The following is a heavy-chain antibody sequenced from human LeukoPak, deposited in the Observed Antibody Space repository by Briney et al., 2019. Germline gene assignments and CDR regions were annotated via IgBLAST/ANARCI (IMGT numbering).Heavy chain of an antibody. CDR3: VLGDILTGYWAEYFAY. V-gene: IGHV1-18*01. CDR2: ISGHNGNT. J-gene: IGHJ4*02. CDR1: GYTFTTYG. Sequence: ASVKVSCKTSGYTFTTYGLSWVRQARGQGLEWMGWISGHNGNTNYAHKFQGRVSMTTDTPTRTAYMGLKSLRSDDTAVYYCVLGDILTGYWAEYFAYWGQGTLVTVSS. D-gene: IGHD3-9*01.